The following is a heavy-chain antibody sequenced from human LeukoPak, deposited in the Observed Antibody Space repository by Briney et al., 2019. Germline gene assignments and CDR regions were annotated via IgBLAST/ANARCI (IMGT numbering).Heavy chain of an antibody. Sequence: GGSLRLSCAASGFTFSGHWMRWPRQAPGKGLEWVANINQGGSDKYYVDSVKGRFTISRDNANNLLYLQMNSLRGEDTAVYYCTRDRSRAEDDWGQGTLVTVSS. CDR1: GFTFSGHW. CDR2: INQGGSDK. V-gene: IGHV3-7*01. J-gene: IGHJ4*02. D-gene: IGHD1-14*01. CDR3: TRDRSRAEDD.